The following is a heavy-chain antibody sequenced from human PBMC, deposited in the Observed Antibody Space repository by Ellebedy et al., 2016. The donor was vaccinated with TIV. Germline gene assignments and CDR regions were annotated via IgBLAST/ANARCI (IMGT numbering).Heavy chain of an antibody. CDR2: ISYDGSNK. V-gene: IGHV3-30*18. CDR1: GFTFSSYG. D-gene: IGHD3-10*01. J-gene: IGHJ6*03. CDR3: AKDADLQPAPFMVRGVINYYYYMDV. Sequence: GGSLRLSXAASGFTFSSYGMHWVRQAPGKGLEWVAVISYDGSNKYYADSVKGRFTISRDNAKNSLYLQMNSLRAEDTALYYCAKDADLQPAPFMVRGVINYYYYMDVWGKGTTVTVSS.